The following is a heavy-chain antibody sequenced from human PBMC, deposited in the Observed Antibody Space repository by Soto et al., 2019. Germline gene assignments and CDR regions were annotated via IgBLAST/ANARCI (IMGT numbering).Heavy chain of an antibody. CDR3: ARPPIPLSSVSSDYMAV. D-gene: IGHD3-10*02. CDR2: ISPTGRTI. V-gene: IGHV3-11*01. CDR1: GFTFSDYY. J-gene: IGHJ6*03. Sequence: QVQLVESGGGLVKPGGSLRLSCVASGFTFSDYYITWLRQAPGEGLEWLSDISPTGRTISYADSVKGRFTISRDNADNSPSLQMNSPRFDDTAVYYCARPPIPLSSVSSDYMAVWCKGTTVTVSS.